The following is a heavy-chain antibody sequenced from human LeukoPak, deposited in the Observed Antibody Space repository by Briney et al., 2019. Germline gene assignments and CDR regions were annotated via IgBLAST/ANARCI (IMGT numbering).Heavy chain of an antibody. CDR2: IYYSGST. Sequence: PSETLSLTCTVSGGSISSYYWSWIRQPPGKGLEWIGYIYYSGSTNYNPSLKSRVTISVDTSKNQFSLKLSSVTAADTAVYYCARVPNSGYYYFDYWGQGTLVTVSS. V-gene: IGHV4-59*01. CDR1: GGSISSYY. CDR3: ARVPNSGYYYFDY. D-gene: IGHD3-22*01. J-gene: IGHJ4*02.